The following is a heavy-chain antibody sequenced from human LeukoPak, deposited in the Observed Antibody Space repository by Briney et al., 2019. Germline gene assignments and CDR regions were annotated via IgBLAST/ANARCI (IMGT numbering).Heavy chain of an antibody. Sequence: SETLSLTCTVSGGSISSSYWSWIRQPPGKGLEWIGYIYYSGSTSYNPSLKSRVTISLDTSKNQFSLKLSSVSAEDTALYYCARERLGGSYYRPVDYWGQGTLVTVSS. D-gene: IGHD1-26*01. CDR3: ARERLGGSYYRPVDY. J-gene: IGHJ4*02. V-gene: IGHV4-59*12. CDR2: IYYSGST. CDR1: GGSISSSY.